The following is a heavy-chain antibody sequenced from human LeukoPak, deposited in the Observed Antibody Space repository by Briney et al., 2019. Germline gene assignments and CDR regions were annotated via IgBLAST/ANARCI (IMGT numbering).Heavy chain of an antibody. CDR1: GFTFSDHY. CDR2: SRDKGNSYTT. D-gene: IGHD1-26*01. Sequence: GGSLRLSCAASGFTFSDHYIDWVRQAPGKGLEWVGRSRDKGNSYTTAYAASVRGRFTISRDDSKNTLYLQMNSLKTEDTAVYYCTTLLRWDVWGQGTLVTVSS. J-gene: IGHJ4*02. CDR3: TTLLRWDV. V-gene: IGHV3-72*01.